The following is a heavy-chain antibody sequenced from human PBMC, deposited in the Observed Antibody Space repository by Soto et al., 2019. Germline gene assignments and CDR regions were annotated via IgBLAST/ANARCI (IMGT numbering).Heavy chain of an antibody. CDR3: TRRYNWNDNYFDP. Sequence: SETLSLTCTVSGASISVHSYYWTWIRQPPGKGLEWIGSSYYSGTTYFNPSLKSRATISVDTSKNQFSLRLTSVTAADTAIYYCTRRYNWNDNYFDPRGPGALVTVSS. J-gene: IGHJ5*02. D-gene: IGHD1-20*01. CDR1: GASISVHSYY. V-gene: IGHV4-39*01. CDR2: SYYSGTT.